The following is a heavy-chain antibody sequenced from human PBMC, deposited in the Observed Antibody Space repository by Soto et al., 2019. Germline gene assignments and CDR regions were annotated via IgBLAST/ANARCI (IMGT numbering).Heavy chain of an antibody. J-gene: IGHJ4*02. CDR2: ISCSTSYI. CDR1: GFTFSSYS. V-gene: IGHV3-21*01. CDR3: AKEGGLSGSYYISSSYYFDY. D-gene: IGHD1-26*01. Sequence: PGGSLRLSCAASGFTFSSYSMNWVRQAPGKGLEWVSSISCSTSYIYYADSVKGRFTISRDNAKNTLYLQMNSLRAEDTSVYYCAKEGGLSGSYYISSSYYFDYWGQGTLVTVSS.